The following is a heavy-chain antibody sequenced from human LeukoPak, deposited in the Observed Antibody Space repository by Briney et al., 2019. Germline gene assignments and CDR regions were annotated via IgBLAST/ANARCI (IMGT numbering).Heavy chain of an antibody. V-gene: IGHV6-1*01. CDR2: TYYRSKWYN. CDR3: AREQTGDQDFDY. D-gene: IGHD7-27*01. J-gene: IGHJ4*02. CDR1: GDSVSSNTAA. Sequence: SQTLSLTCAISGDSVSSNTAAWNWIRQSPSRGLEWLGRTYYRSKWYNNYAVSVKSRISINPDTSKNQFSLQLKSVTPEDTAVYYCAREQTGDQDFDYWGQGALVTVSS.